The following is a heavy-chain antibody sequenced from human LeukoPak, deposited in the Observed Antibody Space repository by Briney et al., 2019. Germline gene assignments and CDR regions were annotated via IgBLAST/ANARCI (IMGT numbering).Heavy chain of an antibody. Sequence: GGSLRLSCAASGFTFSTYAMHWVRQAPGKGLEWVAVISYDGSNKYYTDSVKGRFTISRDNSKNTLYLQMNSLRAEDTAVYYCARDRMVTLYYFEYWGQGTLVTVSS. CDR2: ISYDGSNK. D-gene: IGHD2-21*02. V-gene: IGHV3-30-3*01. CDR3: ARDRMVTLYYFEY. J-gene: IGHJ4*02. CDR1: GFTFSTYA.